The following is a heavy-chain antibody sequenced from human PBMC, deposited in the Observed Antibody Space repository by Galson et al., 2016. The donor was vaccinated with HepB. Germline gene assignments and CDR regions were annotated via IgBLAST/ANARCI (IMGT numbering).Heavy chain of an antibody. V-gene: IGHV4-39*01. CDR3: ARHPTGYPNWFDS. Sequence: CTVSGASIISDSYNWGWIRQPPGKGLEWIATIYHTGRSYYSPSLQSRITISVDTSKNQFSLSLRSVTTADTATYYCARHPTGYPNWFDSWGQGALVAVSS. CDR2: IYHTGRS. D-gene: IGHD3-9*01. CDR1: GASIISDSYN. J-gene: IGHJ5*01.